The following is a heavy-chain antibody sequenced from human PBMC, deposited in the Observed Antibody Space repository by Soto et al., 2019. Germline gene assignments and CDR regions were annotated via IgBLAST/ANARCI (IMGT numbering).Heavy chain of an antibody. V-gene: IGHV3-23*01. CDR2: ISGSGGST. Sequence: GGSLRLSCAASGFTFSSYAMSWVRQAPGKGLEWVSAISGSGGSTYYADSVKGRFTISRDNSKNTLYLQMNSLRAEDTAVYYCAEDWGIRFLALFDPWGQGTLVTVSS. J-gene: IGHJ5*02. CDR1: GFTFSSYA. CDR3: AEDWGIRFLALFDP. D-gene: IGHD3-3*01.